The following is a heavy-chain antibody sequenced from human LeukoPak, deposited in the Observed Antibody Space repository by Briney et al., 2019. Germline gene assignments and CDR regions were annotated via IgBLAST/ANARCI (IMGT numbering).Heavy chain of an antibody. CDR3: AKGSSCWYSLLDY. J-gene: IGHJ4*02. CDR1: GFTFSSYA. Sequence: PGGSLRLSCAASGFTFSSYAMSWVRQAPGKGLEWVSAISGSGGSTYYADSVKGWFTISRDNSKNTLYLQMNSLRAEDTAVYYCAKGSSCWYSLLDYWGQGTLVTVSS. CDR2: ISGSGGST. V-gene: IGHV3-23*01. D-gene: IGHD6-19*01.